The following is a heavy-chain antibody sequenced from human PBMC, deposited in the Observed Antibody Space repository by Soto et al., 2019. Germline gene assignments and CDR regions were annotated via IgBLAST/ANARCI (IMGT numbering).Heavy chain of an antibody. V-gene: IGHV1-18*01. CDR1: GYTFTSYG. Sequence: QVQLVQSGAEVKKPGASVKVSCKASGYTFTSYGISWVRQAPGQGLEWMGWISAYNGNTKYAQKLQGRVTMTTDTPTSTADMEVTRLTSDDTAVYYGARAPNYSDYWGQGTLVTVSS. CDR3: ARAPNYSDY. CDR2: ISAYNGNT. J-gene: IGHJ4*02.